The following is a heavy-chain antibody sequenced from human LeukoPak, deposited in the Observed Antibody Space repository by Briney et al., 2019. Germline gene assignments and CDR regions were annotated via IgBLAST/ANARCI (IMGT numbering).Heavy chain of an antibody. CDR1: GYIFTNYW. CDR2: IYPGDSDT. Sequence: GESLKISCKGSGYIFTNYWIGWVRQLPGKGLEWMGIIYPGDSDTRYSPSFQGQVTISAVRSITTAYLQWSSLKASDTAMYYCAIALDYGDYIFDPWGQGTLVTVSS. J-gene: IGHJ5*02. CDR3: AIALDYGDYIFDP. D-gene: IGHD4-17*01. V-gene: IGHV5-51*01.